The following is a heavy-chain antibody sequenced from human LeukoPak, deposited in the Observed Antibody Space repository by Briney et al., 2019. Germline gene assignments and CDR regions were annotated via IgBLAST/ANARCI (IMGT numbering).Heavy chain of an antibody. CDR2: IDQSGST. V-gene: IGHV4-38-2*02. CDR1: GYSISSGYY. CDR3: ARGKPPYGSGTFYRPLEPNYMDV. J-gene: IGHJ6*03. D-gene: IGHD3-10*01. Sequence: SETLSLTCTVSGYSISSGYYWGCIRQPPGKGLEWIGSIDQSGSTYYNPSLKSRVTISVDTSKNQFSLKLSSVTAADTAVYYCARGKPPYGSGTFYRPLEPNYMDVWGKGTTVTVSS.